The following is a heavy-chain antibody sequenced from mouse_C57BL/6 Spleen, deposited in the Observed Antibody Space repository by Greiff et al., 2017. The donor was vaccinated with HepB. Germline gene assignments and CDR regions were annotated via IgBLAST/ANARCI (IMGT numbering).Heavy chain of an antibody. V-gene: IGHV5-16*01. D-gene: IGHD2-3*01. CDR3: ARDDGYYGEAFAY. Sequence: EVKLMESEGGLVQPGSSMKLSCTASGFTFSDYYMAWVRQVPEKGLEWVANINYDGSSTYYLDSLKSRFIISRDNAKNILYLQMSSLKSEDTATYYCARDDGYYGEAFAYWGQGTLVTVSA. CDR1: GFTFSDYY. J-gene: IGHJ3*01. CDR2: INYDGSST.